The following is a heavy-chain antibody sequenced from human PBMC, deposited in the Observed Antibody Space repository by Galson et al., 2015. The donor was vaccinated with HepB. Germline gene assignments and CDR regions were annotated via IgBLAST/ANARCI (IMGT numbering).Heavy chain of an antibody. D-gene: IGHD3-22*01. J-gene: IGHJ4*02. CDR3: ARGGYYDSSGYYYALNY. CDR2: IIPILGIA. V-gene: IGHV1-69*04. Sequence: SVKVSCKASGGTFSSYAISWVRQAPGQGLEWMGRIIPILGIANYAQKFQGRVTITADKSTSTAYMELSSLRSEDTAVYHCARGGYYDSSGYYYALNYWGQGTLVTVPS. CDR1: GGTFSSYA.